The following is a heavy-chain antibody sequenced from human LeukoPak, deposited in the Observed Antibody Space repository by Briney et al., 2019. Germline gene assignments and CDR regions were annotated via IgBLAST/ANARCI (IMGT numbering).Heavy chain of an antibody. CDR1: GFTFSGYW. CDR3: ARDRGDTGTEFDY. V-gene: IGHV3-74*01. Sequence: SGGSLRLSCAASGFTFSGYWMHWVRQAPGKGLVWVSRINSDGSSTRYADSVKGRFTISRDNAKNTLYLQMNSLRAEDTAVYYCARDRGDTGTEFDYCGQGTLVTVSS. J-gene: IGHJ4*02. D-gene: IGHD5-18*01. CDR2: INSDGSST.